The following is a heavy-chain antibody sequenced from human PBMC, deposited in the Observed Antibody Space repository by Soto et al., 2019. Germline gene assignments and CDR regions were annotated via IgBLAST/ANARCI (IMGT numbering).Heavy chain of an antibody. D-gene: IGHD5-18*01. CDR3: AREEVVDTAMAREGKHYYYYGMDV. CDR2: IIPIFGTA. J-gene: IGHJ6*02. CDR1: GGTFSSYA. V-gene: IGHV1-69*01. Sequence: QVQLVQSGAEVKKPGSSVKVSCKASGGTFSSYAISWVRQAPGQGLEWMGGIIPIFGTANYAQKFQGRVTITAHESTSTAYMELSSLRSEDTAVYYCAREEVVDTAMAREGKHYYYYGMDVWGQGTTVTVSS.